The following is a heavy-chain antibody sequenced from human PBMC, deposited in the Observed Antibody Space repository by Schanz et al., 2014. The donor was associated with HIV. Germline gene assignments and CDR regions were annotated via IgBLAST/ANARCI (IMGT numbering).Heavy chain of an antibody. Sequence: QVQLVESGGGVVQPGRSLRLSCAASGFTFSTYGMHWVRQTPGKGLEWVAFISNDGRNKYYADSVKGRFTISRDSSRNTLYLQMNSLRAEDTAVYYCTKEVPPDVWGQGTTVTVSS. J-gene: IGHJ6*02. V-gene: IGHV3-30*18. CDR1: GFTFSTYG. D-gene: IGHD1-1*01. CDR3: TKEVPPDV. CDR2: ISNDGRNK.